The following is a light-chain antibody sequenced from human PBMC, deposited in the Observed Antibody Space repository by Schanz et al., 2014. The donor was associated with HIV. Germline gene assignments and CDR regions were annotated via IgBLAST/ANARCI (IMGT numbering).Light chain of an antibody. J-gene: IGLJ2*01. V-gene: IGLV1-51*01. CDR2: DNN. Sequence: QSVLTQPPSVSAAPGQKVTISCSGGSSNIGNNNVSWYQQLPRTAPKLLIYDNNKRPSGIPDRFSGSKSGTSATLDITGLQTGDEADYYCEAWDSSLSAGYVIFGGGTKLTVL. CDR3: EAWDSSLSAGYVI. CDR1: SSNIGNNN.